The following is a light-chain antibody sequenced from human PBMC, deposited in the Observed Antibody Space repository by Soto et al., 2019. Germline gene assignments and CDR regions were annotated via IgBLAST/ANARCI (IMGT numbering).Light chain of an antibody. Sequence: QSVLTQPPSVSGAPGQRVTISCTGSSSNIGANYDVHWYQHRPGTAPKLLIFGNNNRPSGVPDRFSGSKSGTSASLAITGLQAEDEGDYYCQSYDSTLSARYVFGTGTKVTDL. V-gene: IGLV1-40*01. J-gene: IGLJ1*01. CDR1: SSNIGANYD. CDR3: QSYDSTLSARYV. CDR2: GNN.